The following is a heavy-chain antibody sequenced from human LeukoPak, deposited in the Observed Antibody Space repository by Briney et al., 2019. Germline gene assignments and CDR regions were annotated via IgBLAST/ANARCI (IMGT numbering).Heavy chain of an antibody. CDR3: ARLMVVTGDYYFDY. CDR1: GYTFTGYY. V-gene: IGHV1-2*02. D-gene: IGHD2-21*02. Sequence: ASVKVSCKASGYTFTGYYMHWVRQAPGQGLEWMGWISPNSGGTNYAQKFQGRVTMTRDTSISTAYMELSRLRSDDTAVYYCARLMVVTGDYYFDYWGQGTLVTVSS. CDR2: ISPNSGGT. J-gene: IGHJ4*02.